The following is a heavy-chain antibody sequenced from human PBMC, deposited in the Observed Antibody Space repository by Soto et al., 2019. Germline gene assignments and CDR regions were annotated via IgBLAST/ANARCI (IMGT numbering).Heavy chain of an antibody. CDR3: ARAYYDFWSGYFCWFDP. D-gene: IGHD3-3*01. V-gene: IGHV4-31*03. CDR2: IYYNGST. J-gene: IGHJ5*02. CDR1: GGSISSGGYY. Sequence: QVQLQESGPGLVKPSQTLSLTCTVSGGSISSGGYYWSWIRQHPGKGLEWIGYIYYNGSTYYNPSLKSRVTLSVDTSKNQFSLKLSSVTAADTAVYYCARAYYDFWSGYFCWFDPWGQGTLVTVSS.